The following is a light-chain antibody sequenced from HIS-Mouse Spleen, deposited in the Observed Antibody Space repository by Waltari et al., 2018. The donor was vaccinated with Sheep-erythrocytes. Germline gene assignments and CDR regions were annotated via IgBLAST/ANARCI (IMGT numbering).Light chain of an antibody. Sequence: QSALTQPPSASGSPGQSVTISCTGTSSDVGGYNYVSCYQQHPGKAPKLLIYEVSKLPSGVPDRFSGSKSGNTASLTVSGLQAEDEADYYCSSYAGSNNWVFGGGTKLTVL. CDR3: SSYAGSNNWV. V-gene: IGLV2-8*01. J-gene: IGLJ3*02. CDR1: SSDVGGYNY. CDR2: EVS.